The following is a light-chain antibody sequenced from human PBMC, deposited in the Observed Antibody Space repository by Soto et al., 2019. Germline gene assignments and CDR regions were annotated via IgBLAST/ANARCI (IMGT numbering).Light chain of an antibody. V-gene: IGLV2-14*01. CDR1: SSDVGGYNY. J-gene: IGLJ1*01. Sequence: QSVLTQPASVSGSPGQSITISCTGTSSDVGGYNYVSWYQQHPGKAPKLMIYDVSNRPSGVSNRFSGSKSGNTASLTISGLQAEDEADYYCCSYAGSSIPFGTGTKVTVL. CDR3: CSYAGSSIP. CDR2: DVS.